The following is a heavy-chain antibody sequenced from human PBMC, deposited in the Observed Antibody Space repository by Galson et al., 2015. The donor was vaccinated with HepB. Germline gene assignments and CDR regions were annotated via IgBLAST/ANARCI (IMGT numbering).Heavy chain of an antibody. Sequence: SLRLSCAASGFTFSSYGMHWVRQAPGKGLEWVAVISYDGSNKYYADSVKGRFTISRDNSKNTLYLQMNSLRAEDTAVYYCAKVLAQWLVPRPHYYYMDVWGKGATVTVSS. CDR1: GFTFSSYG. CDR3: AKVLAQWLVPRPHYYYMDV. V-gene: IGHV3-30*18. D-gene: IGHD6-19*01. CDR2: ISYDGSNK. J-gene: IGHJ6*03.